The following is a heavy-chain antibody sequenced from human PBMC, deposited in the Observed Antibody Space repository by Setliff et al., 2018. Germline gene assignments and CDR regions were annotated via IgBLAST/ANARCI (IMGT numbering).Heavy chain of an antibody. Sequence: SVKVSCKASGGTFSSYGISWVRQAPGQGLEWMGGTIPVFGTTDYAQKFQGRVTIMTDESTSTAYMELGSLRFEDTAVCYCAREGVDTRSSTDYRYYMDVWGKGTTVTVSS. V-gene: IGHV1-69*05. CDR2: TIPVFGTT. CDR3: AREGVDTRSSTDYRYYMDV. CDR1: GGTFSSYG. D-gene: IGHD5-18*01. J-gene: IGHJ6*03.